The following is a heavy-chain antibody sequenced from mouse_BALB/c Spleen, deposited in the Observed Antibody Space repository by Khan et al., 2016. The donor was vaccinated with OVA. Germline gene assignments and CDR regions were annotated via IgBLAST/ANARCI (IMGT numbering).Heavy chain of an antibody. D-gene: IGHD2-2*01. Sequence: VKLKESGAELVKPGASVRLSCKASGYTFTSYYLYWVKQRPGQGLEWIGDINPSSGGTNFNEKFKSKATLTVDKSSSTAYIQLNSLTSEDSAVYYCTRSGYGSFAYWGQGTLVTVSA. CDR3: TRSGYGSFAY. CDR1: GYTFTSYY. J-gene: IGHJ3*01. V-gene: IGHV1S81*02. CDR2: INPSSGGT.